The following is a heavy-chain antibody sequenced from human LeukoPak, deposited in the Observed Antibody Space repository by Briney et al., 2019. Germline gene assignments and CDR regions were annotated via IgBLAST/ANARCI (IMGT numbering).Heavy chain of an antibody. J-gene: IGHJ4*02. CDR3: ARALRYYSDSSGYAFDY. Sequence: SVKVACKASVGTLRNFAICWVRQAPGQGLEWMGGITPIFRTANYAQKFQGRVTITADESTSTAYMELSSLRSEDTAVYYCARALRYYSDSSGYAFDYWGQGTLVTVSS. V-gene: IGHV1-69*13. D-gene: IGHD3-22*01. CDR1: VGTLRNFA. CDR2: ITPIFRTA.